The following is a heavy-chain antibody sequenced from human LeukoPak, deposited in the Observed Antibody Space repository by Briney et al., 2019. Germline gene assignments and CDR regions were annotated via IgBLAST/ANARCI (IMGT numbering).Heavy chain of an antibody. D-gene: IGHD4-17*01. CDR2: ISGSGGRI. CDR1: GFTFSSYA. Sequence: GGSLRLSCAASGFTFSSYAMSWVRQAPGKGLEWVSAISGSGGRIYYADSVKGRFTISRDNSKNTLYLQMNSLRAEDTAVYYCAKDGTTVTTFDYWGRGTLVTVSS. V-gene: IGHV3-23*01. J-gene: IGHJ4*02. CDR3: AKDGTTVTTFDY.